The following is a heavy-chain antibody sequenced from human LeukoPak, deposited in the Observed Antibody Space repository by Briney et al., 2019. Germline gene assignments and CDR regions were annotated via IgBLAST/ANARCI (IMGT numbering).Heavy chain of an antibody. J-gene: IGHJ5*02. Sequence: SETLSLTCTVSGFSVRSTSHYWGWIRQSPGKGLEWIGSVFYSGSSYYNPSLKSRVTISVDTSKNQFSLKLSSVTAADTAVYYCARLFTVTTFNWFDPWGQGTLVTVSS. V-gene: IGHV4-39*01. CDR2: VFYSGSS. CDR1: GFSVRSTSHY. CDR3: ARLFTVTTFNWFDP. D-gene: IGHD4-17*01.